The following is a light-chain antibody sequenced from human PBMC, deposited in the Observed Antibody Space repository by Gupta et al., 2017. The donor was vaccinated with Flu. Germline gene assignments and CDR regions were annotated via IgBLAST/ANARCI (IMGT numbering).Light chain of an antibody. J-gene: IGKJ2*01. CDR3: QQYTSYPYT. Sequence: PSTLSASVGDRVTITCRASQSISSWLAWYQQKPGKAPKLLIYKASSLESGVPSRFSGSGSGTEFTLTISSLQPDDFATYYCQQYTSYPYTFGQGTKLEIK. CDR1: QSISSW. CDR2: KAS. V-gene: IGKV1-5*03.